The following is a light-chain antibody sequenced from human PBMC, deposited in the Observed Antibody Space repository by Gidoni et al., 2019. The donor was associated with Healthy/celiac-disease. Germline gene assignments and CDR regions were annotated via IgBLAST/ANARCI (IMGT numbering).Light chain of an antibody. CDR3: QQYYSTPFT. CDR2: WAS. Sequence: DIVMTQSPDFLAVSLGERATINCKSSQSVLYSSNNKNYLAWYKQKPGQPPKLLIYWASTRESGVPDRFSGSGSGTDFTLTISSLQAEDVAVYYCQQYYSTPFTFGPGTKVDIK. J-gene: IGKJ3*01. CDR1: QSVLYSSNNKNY. V-gene: IGKV4-1*01.